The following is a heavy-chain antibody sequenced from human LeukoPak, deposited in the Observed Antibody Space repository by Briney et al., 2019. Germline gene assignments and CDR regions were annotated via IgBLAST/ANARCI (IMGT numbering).Heavy chain of an antibody. D-gene: IGHD1-26*01. CDR1: GFTFSSYA. CDR2: ISGSGGST. CDR3: AKGWGAGEGAFDI. J-gene: IGHJ3*02. V-gene: IGHV3-23*01. Sequence: GGSLRLSCAASGFTFSSYAMSWVRQSPGKGLEWVSVISGSGGSTYDADSVKGRFTMSRDNSKNTLYLQMNSLRAEDTAVYYCAKGWGAGEGAFDIWGQGTMVTVSS.